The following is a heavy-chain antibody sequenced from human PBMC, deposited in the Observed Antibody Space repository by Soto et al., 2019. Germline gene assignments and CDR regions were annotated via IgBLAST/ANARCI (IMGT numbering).Heavy chain of an antibody. V-gene: IGHV4-59*08. CDR1: GGSISSYY. J-gene: IGHJ4*02. CDR3: ARLGVRWTFDY. D-gene: IGHD4-17*01. Sequence: PSETLSLTCTVSGGSISSYYWSWIRQPPGKGLEWIGYIYYSGSTNYNPSLKSRVTISVDTSKNQFSLKLSSVTAADTAVYYCARLGVRWTFDYWGQGTLVTVSS. CDR2: IYYSGST.